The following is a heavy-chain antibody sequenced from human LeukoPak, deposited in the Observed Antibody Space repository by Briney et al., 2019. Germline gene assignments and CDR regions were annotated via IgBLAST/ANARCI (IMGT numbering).Heavy chain of an antibody. V-gene: IGHV4-31*03. CDR2: IYYSGST. Sequence: SDTLSLTCTVSGGSISSGGYYWSWIRQPPGKGLEWIGYIYYSGSTYYNPSLKSRVTISVDTSKNQFSLKLRSVTAADTAVYYCARSTGYWKYYYYYGMDVWGQGTTVTVSS. J-gene: IGHJ6*02. CDR1: GGSISSGGYY. CDR3: ARSTGYWKYYYYYGMDV. D-gene: IGHD2-2*03.